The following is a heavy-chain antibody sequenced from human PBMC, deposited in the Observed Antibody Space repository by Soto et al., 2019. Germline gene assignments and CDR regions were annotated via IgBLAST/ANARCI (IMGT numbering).Heavy chain of an antibody. J-gene: IGHJ4*02. CDR2: IHYSGST. CDR3: ARGSAAGTKSPFDY. Sequence: PSETLSLTCTVSGGSISGYYWSWIRQSPGKGLEWIGYIHYSGSTNYNPSLKSRVTISVDTFKNQLSLKLSSVTAADTAVYYCARGSAAGTKSPFDYWGQGTLVTVSS. V-gene: IGHV4-59*01. D-gene: IGHD6-13*01. CDR1: GGSISGYY.